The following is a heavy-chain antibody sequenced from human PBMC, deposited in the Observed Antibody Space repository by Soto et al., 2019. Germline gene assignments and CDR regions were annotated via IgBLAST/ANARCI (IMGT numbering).Heavy chain of an antibody. CDR3: AGDLNPPYESGSYYHVAFDI. V-gene: IGHV1-69*01. Sequence: QVQLVQSGAEVKKPGSSVKVSCKASGGTFSSYAISWVRQAPGQWLEWMGGLIPIFGTANYAQKFQGRVTITADESTSTAYMELSSLGSEDTAVYYCAGDLNPPYESGSYYHVAFDIWCQGTMVTVSS. CDR1: GGTFSSYA. CDR2: LIPIFGTA. J-gene: IGHJ3*02. D-gene: IGHD1-26*01.